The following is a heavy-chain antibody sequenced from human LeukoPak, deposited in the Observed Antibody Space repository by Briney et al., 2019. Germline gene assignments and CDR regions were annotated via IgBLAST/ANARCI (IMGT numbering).Heavy chain of an antibody. V-gene: IGHV3-74*01. CDR2: INSDGSST. D-gene: IGHD3-22*01. Sequence: PGGSLRLSCAASGFTFSSYWMHWVRQAPGKGLVWVSRINSDGSSTSYADSVKGRFTISRDNAKNTLYLQMNSLRAEDTAVYYCAREDDSSGLKRYWGQGTLVTVSS. CDR3: AREDDSSGLKRY. CDR1: GFTFSSYW. J-gene: IGHJ4*02.